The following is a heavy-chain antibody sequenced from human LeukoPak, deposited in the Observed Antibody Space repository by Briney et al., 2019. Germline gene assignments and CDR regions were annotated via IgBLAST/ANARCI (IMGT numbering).Heavy chain of an antibody. J-gene: IGHJ4*02. Sequence: GGSLRLSCAASGFTFSSYSMNWVRQAPGKGLEWVSSISSSSSYIYYADSVKGRFTISRDNAKNSLYLQMNSLRAEDTAVYYCAKDQTRYGSGSHSHFDYWGQGTLVTVSS. CDR3: AKDQTRYGSGSHSHFDY. D-gene: IGHD3-10*01. CDR1: GFTFSSYS. CDR2: ISSSSSYI. V-gene: IGHV3-21*01.